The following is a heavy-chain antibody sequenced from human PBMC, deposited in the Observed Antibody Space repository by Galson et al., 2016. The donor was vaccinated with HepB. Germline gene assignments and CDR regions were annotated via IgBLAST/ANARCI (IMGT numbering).Heavy chain of an antibody. J-gene: IGHJ4*02. CDR3: ARRVLGGKDLSLDY. CDR2: ISYYGSTT. D-gene: IGHD2-15*01. V-gene: IGHV3-30*04. CDR1: GFTFNYYV. Sequence: SLRLSCAASGFTFNYYVMHWVRQAPGKGLQWVAVISYYGSTTYYGDSVKGRFTVSRDNSKNAVFLQLNSLRAEDSAVYYCARRVLGGKDLSLDYWGRGTLVTVS.